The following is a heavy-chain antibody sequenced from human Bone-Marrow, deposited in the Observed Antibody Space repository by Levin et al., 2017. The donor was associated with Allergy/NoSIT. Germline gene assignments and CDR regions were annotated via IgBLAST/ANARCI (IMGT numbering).Heavy chain of an antibody. CDR2: IKSKTDGGTT. D-gene: IGHD2-2*01. Sequence: KTGGSLRLSCAASGFTFSNAWMSWVRQAPGKGLEWVGRIKSKTDGGTTDYAAPVKGRFTISRDDSKNTLYLQMNSLKTEDTAVYYCTTPGVVVPAATDYWGQGTLVTVSS. J-gene: IGHJ4*02. CDR1: GFTFSNAW. V-gene: IGHV3-15*01. CDR3: TTPGVVVPAATDY.